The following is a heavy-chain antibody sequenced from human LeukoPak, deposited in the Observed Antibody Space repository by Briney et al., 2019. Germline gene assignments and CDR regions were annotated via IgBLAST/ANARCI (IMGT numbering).Heavy chain of an antibody. V-gene: IGHV3-30-3*01. D-gene: IGHD6-13*01. Sequence: GGSLRLSCAASGFTFSSYAMHWVRQAPGKGLEWVAIISYDGSNKYYPDSVKGRFTISRDNSKNTLYLQMNSLRAEDTAVYYCAAGSSSWFLAYYFDYWGQGTLVTVSS. CDR3: AAGSSSWFLAYYFDY. J-gene: IGHJ4*02. CDR2: ISYDGSNK. CDR1: GFTFSSYA.